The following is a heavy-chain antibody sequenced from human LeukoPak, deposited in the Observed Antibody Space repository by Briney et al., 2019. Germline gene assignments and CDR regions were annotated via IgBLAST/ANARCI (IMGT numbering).Heavy chain of an antibody. Sequence: SQTLSLTCTVSGESVSSGIYYWSWIRQPAGKGLEWIGRIYTSGTTNYNPSLNSRVTISVDTSKNQFSLKMNSVTAADTAVYYCAREFQHWGQGALVIVSS. CDR2: IYTSGTT. V-gene: IGHV4-61*02. CDR3: AREFQH. J-gene: IGHJ1*01. CDR1: GESVSSGIYY.